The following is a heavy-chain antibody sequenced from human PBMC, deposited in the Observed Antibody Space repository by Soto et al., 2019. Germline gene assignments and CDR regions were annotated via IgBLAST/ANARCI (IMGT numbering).Heavy chain of an antibody. Sequence: GCCWIIIRQPPGKGLEWIGYIYHSGSTYYNPSLKSRVTISVDRSKNQFSLSLSFVSAADAAVYYCPRVPARWGNRSLVTVSA. CDR3: PRVPAR. V-gene: IGHV4-30-2*01. J-gene: IGHJ4*01. D-gene: IGHD2-2*01. CDR2: IYHSGST. CDR1: GCC.